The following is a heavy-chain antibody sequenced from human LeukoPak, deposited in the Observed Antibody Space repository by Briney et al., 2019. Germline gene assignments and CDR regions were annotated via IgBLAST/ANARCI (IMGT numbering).Heavy chain of an antibody. J-gene: IGHJ4*02. V-gene: IGHV3-74*01. Sequence: PGGSLRLSCAASGFTFSSYWMHWVRQGPGKGLVWVSRIKSDGRSTSYADSVKGRFTISRDNAKSTLFLQMNSLRAEDTAVYYCARGGGYGSADYWGQGTLVTVSP. D-gene: IGHD5-12*01. CDR3: ARGGGYGSADY. CDR2: IKSDGRST. CDR1: GFTFSSYW.